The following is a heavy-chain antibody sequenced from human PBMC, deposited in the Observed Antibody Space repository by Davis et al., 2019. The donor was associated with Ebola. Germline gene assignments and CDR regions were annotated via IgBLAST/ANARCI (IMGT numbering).Heavy chain of an antibody. CDR1: GGTFSSYA. J-gene: IGHJ4*02. D-gene: IGHD5-12*01. CDR2: IIPIFGTA. Sequence: AASVKVSCKASGGTFSSYAISWVRQAPGRGLEWMGGIIPIFGTANYAQQFQGRVTITADKSTSTAYMELSSLRSEDTAVYYCARVFYSGYADYWGQGTLVTVSS. V-gene: IGHV1-69*06. CDR3: ARVFYSGYADY.